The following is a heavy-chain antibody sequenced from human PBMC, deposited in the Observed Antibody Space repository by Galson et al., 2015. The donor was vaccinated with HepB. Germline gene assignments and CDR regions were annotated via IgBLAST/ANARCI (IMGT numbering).Heavy chain of an antibody. CDR3: AILIVATTPHFYYYMDV. V-gene: IGHV1-69*13. Sequence: SVKVSCKASGGTFSSFAISWVRQAPGQGLEWMGGIIPIFGTPNYAQKFQGRVTITADEPTNIVYMQLSSLRSEDTAMYYCAILIVATTPHFYYYMDVWGKGTTVTVS. CDR1: GGTFSSFA. D-gene: IGHD5-12*01. J-gene: IGHJ6*03. CDR2: IIPIFGTP.